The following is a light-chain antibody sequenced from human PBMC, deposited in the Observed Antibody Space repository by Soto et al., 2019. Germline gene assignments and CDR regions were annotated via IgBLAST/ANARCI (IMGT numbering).Light chain of an antibody. CDR2: GES. J-gene: IGKJ1*01. CDR1: QSINSD. CDR3: PQYGSSGT. V-gene: IGKV3-20*01. Sequence: EIVLTQYPATLSVSPGERDTLSCRASQSINSDLAWYLQKPGQSPRLLIYGESTRATGIPDRFSGSGSGTDFTLTISRLEPEDFAVYYCPQYGSSGTVGQGTKVDIK.